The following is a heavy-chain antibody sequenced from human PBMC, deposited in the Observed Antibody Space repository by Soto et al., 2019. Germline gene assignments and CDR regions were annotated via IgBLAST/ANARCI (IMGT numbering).Heavy chain of an antibody. V-gene: IGHV3-74*01. CDR3: ASNYAYAEGYYFYGIDV. Sequence: EVQLVESGGGLVQPGGSLRLSCAASGFTFRNYWMHWVRQAPGKGLVWVSRVNSDGDTTYYADSVKGRFTISRDNAKNTLHLQMNRLGAEDTAVYYCASNYAYAEGYYFYGIDVLGQGSTVTVSS. J-gene: IGHJ6*02. CDR2: VNSDGDTT. CDR1: GFTFRNYW. D-gene: IGHD3-16*01.